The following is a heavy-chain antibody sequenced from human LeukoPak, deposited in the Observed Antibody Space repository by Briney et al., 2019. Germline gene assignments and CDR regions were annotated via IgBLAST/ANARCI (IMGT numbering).Heavy chain of an antibody. J-gene: IGHJ3*02. Sequence: QAGGSLILSCAASGFTFSSYAMSWVRQAPGKGLEWVSAISGSGGSTYYADSVKGRFTISRDNSKNTLYLQMNSLRAEDTAVYYCAKDRLGVAVAAFDAFDIWGQGTMVTVSS. CDR1: GFTFSSYA. CDR3: AKDRLGVAVAAFDAFDI. D-gene: IGHD6-19*01. V-gene: IGHV3-23*01. CDR2: ISGSGGST.